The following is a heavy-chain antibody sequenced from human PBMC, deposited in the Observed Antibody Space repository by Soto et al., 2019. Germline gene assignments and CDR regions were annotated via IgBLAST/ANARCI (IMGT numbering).Heavy chain of an antibody. CDR2: IIPIFGTA. V-gene: IGHV1-69*13. D-gene: IGHD6-19*01. J-gene: IGHJ5*02. CDR3: ARGARIAVAGPYNWFDP. Sequence: GASVKVSCKASGGTFSSYAISWVRQAPGQGLEWMGGIIPIFGTANYAQKFQGRVTITADESTSTAYMELSSLRSEDTAVYYCARGARIAVAGPYNWFDPWGQGTLVTVSS. CDR1: GGTFSSYA.